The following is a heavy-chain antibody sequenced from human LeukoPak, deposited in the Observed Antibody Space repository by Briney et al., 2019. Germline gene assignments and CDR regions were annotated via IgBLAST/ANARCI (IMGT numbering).Heavy chain of an antibody. CDR2: IYYSGST. D-gene: IGHD4-17*01. J-gene: IGHJ4*02. V-gene: IGHV4-59*12. Sequence: SETLSLTCTVSGGSISSYYWSWIRQPPGKGLEWIGYIYYSGSTNYKPSLKSRVPISVDPSKNQFSLKLRSVTASDTAFYFCARDRRHVRNTVTSPPSDYWGQGPLVTVSS. CDR3: ARDRRHVRNTVTSPPSDY. CDR1: GGSISSYY.